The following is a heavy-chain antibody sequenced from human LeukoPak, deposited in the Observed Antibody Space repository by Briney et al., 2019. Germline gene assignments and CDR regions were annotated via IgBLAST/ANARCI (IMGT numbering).Heavy chain of an antibody. CDR2: IYYSGST. CDR1: GGSISSYY. V-gene: IGHV4-59*01. J-gene: IGHJ6*02. CDR3: ARSYYDFWSGTGDYYYYGMDV. Sequence: SETLSPTCTVSGGSISSYYWSWIRQPPGKGLEWIGYIYYSGSTNYNPSLKSRVTISVDTSKNQFSLKLSSVTAADTAVYYCARSYYDFWSGTGDYYYYGMDVWGQGTTVTVSS. D-gene: IGHD3-3*01.